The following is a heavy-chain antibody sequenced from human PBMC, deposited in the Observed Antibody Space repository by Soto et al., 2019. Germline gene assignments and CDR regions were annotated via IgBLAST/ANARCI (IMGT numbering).Heavy chain of an antibody. CDR1: GYTFTSYG. CDR2: ISAYNGNT. Sequence: ASVKVSGKASGYTFTSYGISWVRQAPGQGLEWMGWISAYNGNTNYAQKLQGRVTMTTDTSTSTAYMELRSLRSDDTAVYYCARVGIAVAGTGYFQHWGQGTLVTVSS. CDR3: ARVGIAVAGTGYFQH. V-gene: IGHV1-18*01. D-gene: IGHD6-19*01. J-gene: IGHJ1*01.